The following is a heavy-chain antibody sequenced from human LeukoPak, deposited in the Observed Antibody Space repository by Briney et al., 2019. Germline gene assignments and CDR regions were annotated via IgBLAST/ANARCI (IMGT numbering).Heavy chain of an antibody. CDR2: ISAYNGNT. J-gene: IGHJ4*02. Sequence: ASVRVSCKASGHTFTSYGISWVRQAPGQGLEWMGWISAYNGNTNYAQKLQGRVTMTTDTSTSTAYMELRSLRSDDTAVYYCATTLYDSSGYYPEYYFDYWGQGTLVTVSS. CDR3: ATTLYDSSGYYPEYYFDY. D-gene: IGHD3-22*01. V-gene: IGHV1-18*01. CDR1: GHTFTSYG.